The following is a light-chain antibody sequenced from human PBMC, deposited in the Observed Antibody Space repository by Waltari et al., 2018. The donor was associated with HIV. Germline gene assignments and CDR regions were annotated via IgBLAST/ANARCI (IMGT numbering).Light chain of an antibody. CDR2: NNR. Sequence: QSVLTQPPSASETPGQRVTVSCSGSSSNIGSHTVNWYQQVPGAAPKLLISNNRQRPSGVPDRFSGSKSGTSASLAIRGLQSEDDGHYYCAAWDDSLNGVVFGGGTKVTVL. CDR1: SSNIGSHT. J-gene: IGLJ2*01. V-gene: IGLV1-44*01. CDR3: AAWDDSLNGVV.